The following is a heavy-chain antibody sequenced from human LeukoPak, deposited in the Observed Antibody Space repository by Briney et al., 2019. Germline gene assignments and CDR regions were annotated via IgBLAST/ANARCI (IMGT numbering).Heavy chain of an antibody. CDR2: IKQDGSEK. CDR1: GFIFSSYW. V-gene: IGHV3-7*01. D-gene: IGHD5-12*01. Sequence: GGSLRLSCAASGFIFSSYWMSWVRQAPGKGLEWVANIKQDGSEKFYVDSVKGRFTISRDNAKSSLYLQMNSLRAEDTAVYYCARIGYDFQNYYYYYMDVWGKGTTVTVSS. CDR3: ARIGYDFQNYYYYYMDV. J-gene: IGHJ6*03.